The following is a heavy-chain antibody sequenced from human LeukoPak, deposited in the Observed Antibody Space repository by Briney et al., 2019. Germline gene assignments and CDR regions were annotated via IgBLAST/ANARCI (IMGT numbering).Heavy chain of an antibody. D-gene: IGHD6-13*01. V-gene: IGHV4-59*01. Sequence: SETLSLTCTVSGGSIVSYYWSWIRQPPGKGLEWIGYIYYGGSTNYNPSLKSRVTISVDTSKNQFSLKLSSVTAADTAVYYCARADFSSSWYRIDYWGQGTLVTVSS. J-gene: IGHJ4*02. CDR3: ARADFSSSWYRIDY. CDR1: GGSIVSYY. CDR2: IYYGGST.